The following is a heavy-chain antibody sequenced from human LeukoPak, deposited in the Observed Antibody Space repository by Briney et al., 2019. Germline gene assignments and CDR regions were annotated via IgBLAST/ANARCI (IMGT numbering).Heavy chain of an antibody. CDR3: ATGSGPLHFDY. Sequence: ASVKVSCKVSGYTLTELSMHWVRQAPRKGLEWMGGYPEDGETTYAQKFQGRVTMTEDTSTDTAYMELSSLRSEDTAVYYCATGSGPLHFDYWGQGTLVTVSS. CDR2: YPEDGET. V-gene: IGHV1-24*01. D-gene: IGHD6-19*01. CDR1: GYTLTELS. J-gene: IGHJ4*02.